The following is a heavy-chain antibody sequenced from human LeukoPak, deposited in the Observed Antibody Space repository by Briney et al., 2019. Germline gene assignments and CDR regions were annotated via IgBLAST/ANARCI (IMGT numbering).Heavy chain of an antibody. CDR3: ARVVSGLVVPPTRGHYFDS. J-gene: IGHJ4*02. V-gene: IGHV4-34*01. CDR1: SGSFSGYY. D-gene: IGHD2-2*01. CDR2: SNHSGST. Sequence: SETLSLTCAVYSGSFSGYYWSWIRQPPGKGLEWLGESNHSGSTNYNPSLKSRVTISVDTSKNQFSLKLTSVTVADTALYYCARVVSGLVVPPTRGHYFDSWGQGTVVTVSS.